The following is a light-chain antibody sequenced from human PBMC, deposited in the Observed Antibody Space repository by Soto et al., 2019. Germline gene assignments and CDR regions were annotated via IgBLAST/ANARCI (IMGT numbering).Light chain of an antibody. Sequence: DIQMTQSPSTLSASVGDRVTITCRASQSIGTSLAWYQQRPGKAPKLLIYLASNLEVGVPSRFSGSGSGTDFTLAISSLQPDDFATYYCQQHGSYPRTLGQGTKVEI. CDR3: QQHGSYPRT. J-gene: IGKJ1*01. V-gene: IGKV1-5*03. CDR2: LAS. CDR1: QSIGTS.